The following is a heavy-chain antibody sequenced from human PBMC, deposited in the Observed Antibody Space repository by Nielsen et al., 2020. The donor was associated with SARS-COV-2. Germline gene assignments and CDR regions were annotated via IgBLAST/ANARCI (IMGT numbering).Heavy chain of an antibody. CDR3: AKDFRIAVAVYYYYGMDV. Sequence: LKISCAASGFPFSSYGMHWVRQAPGKGLEWVAVISYDGSNKYYADSVKGRFTISRDNSKNTLYLQMNSLRAEDTAVYYCAKDFRIAVAVYYYYGMDVWGQGTTVTVSS. CDR1: GFPFSSYG. V-gene: IGHV3-30*18. J-gene: IGHJ6*02. D-gene: IGHD6-19*01. CDR2: ISYDGSNK.